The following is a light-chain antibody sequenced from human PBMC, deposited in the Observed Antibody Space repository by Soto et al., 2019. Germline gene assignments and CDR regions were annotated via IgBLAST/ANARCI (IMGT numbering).Light chain of an antibody. CDR1: SSDVGGYNF. CDR2: EVT. J-gene: IGLJ3*02. CDR3: SSYAGSNNLV. Sequence: QSALTQPPSASGSPGQSVTISCTGTSSDVGGYNFVSWYQQHPGKVPKVMIYEVTKRPSGVPDRCSGSKSGNTASLTVSGLQAEDEADYYCSSYAGSNNLVFGGGTKLTVL. V-gene: IGLV2-8*01.